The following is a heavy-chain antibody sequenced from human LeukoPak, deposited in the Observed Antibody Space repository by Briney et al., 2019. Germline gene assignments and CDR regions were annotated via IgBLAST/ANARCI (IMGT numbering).Heavy chain of an antibody. CDR3: ANCYSDHSDYFDY. V-gene: IGHV3-7*03. Sequence: GGSLRLSCAASGFTFTNYWMSWVRQSPGKGLEWVANINQDGSAKYYVDSVKGRFTISRDNAKNSLYLQMNSLRTDDTAVYYCANCYSDHSDYFDYWGQGTLVTVSS. J-gene: IGHJ4*02. CDR1: GFTFTNYW. D-gene: IGHD4-17*01. CDR2: INQDGSAK.